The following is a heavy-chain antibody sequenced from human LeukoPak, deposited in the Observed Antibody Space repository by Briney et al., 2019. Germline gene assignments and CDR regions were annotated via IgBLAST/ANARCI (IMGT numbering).Heavy chain of an antibody. D-gene: IGHD3-3*01. V-gene: IGHV3-74*01. J-gene: IGHJ4*02. CDR1: GFTFSSYW. CDR3: ARVGRSDFWSGYYTLLDY. CDR2: INSDGSST. Sequence: GGSLRLSSAASGFTFSSYWMHWVRQAPGKGLVWVSRINSDGSSTSYADSVKGRFTISRDNAKNTLYLQMNSLRAGDTAVYYCARVGRSDFWSGYYTLLDYWGQGTLVTVSS.